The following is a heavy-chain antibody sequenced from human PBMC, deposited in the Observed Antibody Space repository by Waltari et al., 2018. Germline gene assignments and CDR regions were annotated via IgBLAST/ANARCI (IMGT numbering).Heavy chain of an antibody. CDR1: GFTFSSYA. J-gene: IGHJ3*02. D-gene: IGHD2-15*01. CDR3: AKAQGSLKYCSSGSCYSLADAFDI. V-gene: IGHV3-23*01. Sequence: EVQLLESGGGLVQPGGSLRLSCAASGFTFSSYAMSWVRQAPGKGLEWVSAISGSGGSTYYADSVKGRFTISRDNSKNTLYLQMNSQRAEDTAVYYCAKAQGSLKYCSSGSCYSLADAFDIWGQGTMVTVSS. CDR2: ISGSGGST.